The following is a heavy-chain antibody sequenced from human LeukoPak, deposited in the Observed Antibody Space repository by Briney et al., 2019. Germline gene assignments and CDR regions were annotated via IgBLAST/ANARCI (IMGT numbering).Heavy chain of an antibody. CDR2: INPSGGST. CDR3: ARERAGVIVRGHMDV. V-gene: IGHV1-46*01. D-gene: IGHD3-16*02. CDR1: GYTFTSYY. Sequence: GASVKVSCKASGYTFTSYYMHWVRQAPGQGLEWMGIINPSGGSTSYAQKFQGRVTMTRDMSTSTVYMELSSLRSEDTAVYYCARERAGVIVRGHMDVWGKGTTVTVSS. J-gene: IGHJ6*03.